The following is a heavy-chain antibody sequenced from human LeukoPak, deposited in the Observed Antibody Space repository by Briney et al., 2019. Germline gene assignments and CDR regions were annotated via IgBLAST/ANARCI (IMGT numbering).Heavy chain of an antibody. J-gene: IGHJ4*02. Sequence: TSETLSLTCTVSGDSISRSIYYWGWIRQPPGKGLEWIGSIYYSGSTFFNPSLESRATISVDTSKNQFSLRLTSVTAADTAVYSCATVRFGYGVYWGQGTLVTVSS. CDR2: IYYSGST. CDR3: ATVRFGYGVY. CDR1: GDSISRSIYY. V-gene: IGHV4-39*01. D-gene: IGHD5-18*01.